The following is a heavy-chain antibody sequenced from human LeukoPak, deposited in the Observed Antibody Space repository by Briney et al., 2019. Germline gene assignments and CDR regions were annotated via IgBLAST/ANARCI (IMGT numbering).Heavy chain of an antibody. V-gene: IGHV4-59*01. CDR3: ARGVWPSAYYYYGMDV. CDR1: GGSISSYY. J-gene: IGHJ6*02. CDR2: IYHSGST. D-gene: IGHD3-16*01. Sequence: SETLSLTCTVSGGSISSYYWTWLRQPPGKGLEWIGYIYHSGSTNYYPSLKSRVTISVDTSKNQFSLKLGSVTAADTAVYYCARGVWPSAYYYYGMDVWGQGTTVTVSS.